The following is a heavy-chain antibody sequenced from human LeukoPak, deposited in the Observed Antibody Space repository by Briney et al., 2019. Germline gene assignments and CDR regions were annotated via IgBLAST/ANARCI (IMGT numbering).Heavy chain of an antibody. CDR2: INGDGSTT. V-gene: IGHV3-74*01. CDR3: AKDTGDYGDYTTFDY. D-gene: IGHD4-17*01. J-gene: IGHJ4*02. Sequence: GGSLRLYCEASTFTFSTYWMHWVRQAPGKGLVWVSYINGDGSTTNYADSVKGRLTISRDNAKNSLYLQMNSLRAEDTALYYCAKDTGDYGDYTTFDYWGQGTLVTVSS. CDR1: TFTFSTYW.